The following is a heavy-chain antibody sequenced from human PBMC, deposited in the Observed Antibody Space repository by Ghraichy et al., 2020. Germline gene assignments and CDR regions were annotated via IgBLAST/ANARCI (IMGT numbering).Heavy chain of an antibody. CDR1: GFTVSSNY. Sequence: GGSLRLSCAASGFTVSSNYMSWVRQAPGKGLEWVSSISSSSSYIYYADSVKGRFTISRDNAKNSLYLQMNSLRAEDTAVYYCAIDYGDYSYWGQGTLVTVSS. D-gene: IGHD4-17*01. CDR2: ISSSSSYI. V-gene: IGHV3-21*01. CDR3: AIDYGDYSY. J-gene: IGHJ4*02.